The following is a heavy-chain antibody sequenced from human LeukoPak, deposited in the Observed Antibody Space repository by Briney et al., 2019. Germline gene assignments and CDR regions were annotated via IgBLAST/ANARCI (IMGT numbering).Heavy chain of an antibody. Sequence: ASVKVSCKASGYTFTSYDINWVRQATGQGLEWMGWMNPNSGNAGYAQKFQGRVTMTRNTSISTAYMELSSLRSEDTAVYYCARGKCYDFWSGYCGSPYYYYYYGMDVWGQGTTVTVSS. V-gene: IGHV1-8*01. J-gene: IGHJ6*02. CDR3: ARGKCYDFWSGYCGSPYYYYYYGMDV. CDR2: MNPNSGNA. D-gene: IGHD3-3*01. CDR1: GYTFTSYD.